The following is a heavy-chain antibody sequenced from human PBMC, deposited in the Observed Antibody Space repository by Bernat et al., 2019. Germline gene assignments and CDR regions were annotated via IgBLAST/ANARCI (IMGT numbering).Heavy chain of an antibody. CDR2: IYHSGST. Sequence: QLQLQESGSGLVKPSQTLSLTCAVSGGSISSGGYSWSWIRQPPGKGLEWIGYIYHSGSTNYNPSLKSRVTISVDTSKNQFSLKLSSVTAADTAVYYCARVRPRYYYYGMDVWGQGTTVTVSS. V-gene: IGHV4-30-2*01. D-gene: IGHD6-6*01. J-gene: IGHJ6*02. CDR3: ARVRPRYYYYGMDV. CDR1: GGSISSGGYS.